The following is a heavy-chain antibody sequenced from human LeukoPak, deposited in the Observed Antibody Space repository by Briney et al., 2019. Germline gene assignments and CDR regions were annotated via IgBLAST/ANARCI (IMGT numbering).Heavy chain of an antibody. J-gene: IGHJ4*02. D-gene: IGHD2-2*01. Sequence: GGSLRLSCAASGFTFSSYTMNWVRQAPGKGLEWVGRIKSKTDGGTTDYAAPVRGRFTISRDDSKNTLYLQMNSLKTEDTAVYYCTTDPLHCSSTSCPDYWGQGALVTVSS. CDR3: TTDPLHCSSTSCPDY. CDR2: IKSKTDGGTT. V-gene: IGHV3-15*07. CDR1: GFTFSSYT.